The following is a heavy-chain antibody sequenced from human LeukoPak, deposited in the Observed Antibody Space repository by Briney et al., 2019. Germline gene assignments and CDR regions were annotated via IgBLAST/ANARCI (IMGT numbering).Heavy chain of an antibody. V-gene: IGHV1-46*01. Sequence: ASVKVSCKASGYTFTSYYMHWVRQAPGQGLEWMGIINPSGGSTSYAQKFQGRVTMTRDTSTSTVYMELSTLRSEDTAVYYCARDGAVAGGFDYWGQGTLVTVFS. D-gene: IGHD6-19*01. J-gene: IGHJ4*02. CDR3: ARDGAVAGGFDY. CDR1: GYTFTSYY. CDR2: INPSGGST.